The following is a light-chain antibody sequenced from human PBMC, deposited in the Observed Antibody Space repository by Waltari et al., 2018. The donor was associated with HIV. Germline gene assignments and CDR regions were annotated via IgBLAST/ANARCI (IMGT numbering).Light chain of an antibody. Sequence: SALTQPASVSGSPGPSITISCTGTSRDMGGYDFVSWYQQHPGKAPNLIIYDVISRPAVVSDRFAGSKSGNTASLTISGLQAEDEGDYYCGSHRPITTVVFGGGTTLTV. CDR3: GSHRPITTVV. CDR1: SRDMGGYDF. J-gene: IGLJ2*01. CDR2: DVI. V-gene: IGLV2-14*03.